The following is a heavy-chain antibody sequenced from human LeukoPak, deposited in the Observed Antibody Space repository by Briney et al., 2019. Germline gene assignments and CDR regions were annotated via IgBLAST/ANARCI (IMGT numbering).Heavy chain of an antibody. Sequence: GGSLRLSCAASGFTFSRYAMHWVRQALGKGLEWVSVILHDGSNNFNADSVKGRFTISRDISQNTLYLQMNSLRVEDTALYYCAREGLGYDYWGQGTPVTVS. J-gene: IGHJ4*02. CDR3: AREGLGYDY. D-gene: IGHD3-22*01. CDR1: GFTFSRYA. V-gene: IGHV3-30*04. CDR2: ILHDGSNN.